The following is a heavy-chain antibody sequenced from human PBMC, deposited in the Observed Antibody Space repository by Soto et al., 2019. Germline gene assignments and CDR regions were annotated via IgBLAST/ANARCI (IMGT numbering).Heavy chain of an antibody. J-gene: IGHJ4*02. CDR2: IKSKTDGGTT. D-gene: IGHD2-2*01. V-gene: IGHV3-15*01. CDR1: GFTFSNAW. Sequence: EVQLVESGGGLVKPGGSLRLSCAASGFTFSNAWMSWVRQAPGKGLEWVGRIKSKTDGGTTDYAAPVKGRFTISRDDSKNTLYLQMNSLKTEHTAVYYCTPRIVVVPAASDYWGQGTLVTVSA. CDR3: TPRIVVVPAASDY.